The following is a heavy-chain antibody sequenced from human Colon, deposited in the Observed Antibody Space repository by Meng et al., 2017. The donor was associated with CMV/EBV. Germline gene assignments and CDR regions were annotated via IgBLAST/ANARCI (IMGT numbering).Heavy chain of an antibody. J-gene: IGHJ5*02. CDR3: ARTVWTGTSRGFDP. Sequence: GSLRLSCSVSGSSISSCYYWGWIRQSPGKALGWIGSMYHSGTTYYNPSLESRVTISVDTSKNQFSLKLSSVTAAATAMYYCARTVWTGTSRGFDPWGQGTLVTVSS. CDR1: GSSISSCYY. D-gene: IGHD3/OR15-3a*01. V-gene: IGHV4-38-2*02. CDR2: MYHSGTT.